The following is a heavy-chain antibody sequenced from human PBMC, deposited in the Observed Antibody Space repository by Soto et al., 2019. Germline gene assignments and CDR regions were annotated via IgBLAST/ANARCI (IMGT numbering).Heavy chain of an antibody. Sequence: QVQLLQSGAEVKKPGASVKVSCKASGYTFTNYGITWVRQAPGQGLEWMGWISAYNGDTHYTQRPQGRVTMTTATSTSTAYMELRGLRSDDTAVYYCARLRQLVGYFYSYMHVWGKGTTVTVSS. CDR3: ARLRQLVGYFYSYMHV. V-gene: IGHV1-18*01. J-gene: IGHJ6*03. CDR2: ISAYNGDT. CDR1: GYTFTNYG. D-gene: IGHD6-6*01.